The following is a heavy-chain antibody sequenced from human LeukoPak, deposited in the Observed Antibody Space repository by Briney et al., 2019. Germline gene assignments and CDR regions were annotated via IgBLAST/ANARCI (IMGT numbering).Heavy chain of an antibody. CDR2: ISSTSSTI. CDR3: AREGGGYDNRGFDY. V-gene: IGHV3-48*01. D-gene: IGHD5-12*01. CDR1: GFTFSTYS. J-gene: IGHJ4*02. Sequence: PGGSLRLSCAASGFTFSTYSMNWVRQAPGKGLEWVSYISSTSSTISYADSVKGRFTISRDNAKNSLYLQMNSLRAEDTAVYYCAREGGGYDNRGFDYWGQGTLVTVSS.